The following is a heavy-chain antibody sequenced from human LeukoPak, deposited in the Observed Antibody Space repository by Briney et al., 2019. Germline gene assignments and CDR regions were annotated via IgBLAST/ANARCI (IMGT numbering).Heavy chain of an antibody. J-gene: IGHJ6*03. CDR1: GFTFNNYA. CDR3: AKGRLGDYYYNMDV. V-gene: IGHV3-23*01. Sequence: PGESLRLSCAASGFTFNNYALTWVRQAPGKGLEWVSTITYSGGTTYYAVSVKGRFTLSRDNSKNTLYLQMNSLRVEDTAVYYCAKGRLGDYYYNMDVWGQGTTVTVSS. CDR2: ITYSGGTT.